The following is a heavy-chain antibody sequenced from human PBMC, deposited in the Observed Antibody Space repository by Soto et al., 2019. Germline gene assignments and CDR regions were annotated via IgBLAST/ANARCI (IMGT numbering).Heavy chain of an antibody. CDR2: IYPGYSDT. J-gene: IGHJ3*02. CDR3: ESGTYAIDM. V-gene: IGHV5-51*01. CDR1: GYSFTSYS. Sequence: PGESLKISWKRCGYSFTSYSIGWVRQMPGKGLKWMWIIYPGYSDTRYSPSFQGQVTISADKSISTAYLQWSSLKASDSAMSYCESGTYAIDMRGQGTIVTVSS.